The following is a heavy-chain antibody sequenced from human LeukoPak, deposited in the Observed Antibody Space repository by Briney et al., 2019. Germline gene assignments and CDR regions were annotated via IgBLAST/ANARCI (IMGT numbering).Heavy chain of an antibody. CDR2: IYYSGST. CDR3: ARFRGGDSDI. Sequence: PSETLSLTCTVSGGSISSYYWSWIRQPPGKGLEWIGYIYYSGSTNYNPSLKSRVTISVDTSKNQFSLKLSSVTAADTAVYYCARFRGGDSDIWGQGTMVTVSS. J-gene: IGHJ3*02. CDR1: GGSISSYY. V-gene: IGHV4-59*08. D-gene: IGHD2-21*02.